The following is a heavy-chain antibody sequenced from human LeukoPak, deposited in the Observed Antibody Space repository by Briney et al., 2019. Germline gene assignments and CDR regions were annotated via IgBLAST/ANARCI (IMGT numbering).Heavy chain of an antibody. J-gene: IGHJ5*02. CDR2: IYYSGST. Sequence: SETLSLTCTVSGGSISSYYWSWIRQPPGKGLEWIGYIYYSGSTNYNPSLKSRVTISVDTSKNQFSLKLSSVTAADTAVYYCARGATAMVPNWFDPWGQGTLVTVSS. CDR1: GGSISSYY. CDR3: ARGATAMVPNWFDP. V-gene: IGHV4-59*12. D-gene: IGHD5-18*01.